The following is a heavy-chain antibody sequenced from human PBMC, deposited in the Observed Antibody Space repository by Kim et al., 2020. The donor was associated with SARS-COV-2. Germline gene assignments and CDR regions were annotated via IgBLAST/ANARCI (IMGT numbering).Heavy chain of an antibody. D-gene: IGHD3-10*01. Sequence: ASVKASCKVSGYTLTELSMHWVRQAPGKGLEWMGGFDPEDGETIYAQKFQGRVTMTEDTSTDTAYMELSSLRSEDTAVYYCATASWGYYGSGSALFDYWGQGTLVTVSS. V-gene: IGHV1-24*01. J-gene: IGHJ4*02. CDR2: FDPEDGET. CDR3: ATASWGYYGSGSALFDY. CDR1: GYTLTELS.